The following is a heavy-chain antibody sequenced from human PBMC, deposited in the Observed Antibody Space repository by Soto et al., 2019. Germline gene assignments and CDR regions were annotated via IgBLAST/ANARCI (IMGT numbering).Heavy chain of an antibody. D-gene: IGHD2-2*01. CDR1: SGPISSSSYY. V-gene: IGHV4-39*07. CDR3: ARVPDR. Sequence: PSETLSLTCTVSSGPISSSSYYWGWIRQPPGKGLEWIGSIYYSGNTYSNPSLKSRVAMSVDTSKNQFSLKLSSVTAADTAVYYCARVPDRWGQGTLVTVSS. J-gene: IGHJ5*02. CDR2: IYYSGNT.